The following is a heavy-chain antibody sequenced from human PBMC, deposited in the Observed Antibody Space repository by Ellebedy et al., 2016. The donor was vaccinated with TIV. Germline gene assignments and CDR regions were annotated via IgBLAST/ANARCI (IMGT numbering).Heavy chain of an antibody. CDR3: ARDGEMASSPTDY. CDR2: ISSSSSTI. J-gene: IGHJ4*02. V-gene: IGHV3-48*01. Sequence: GESLKISCAASGFTFSSYSMNWVRQAPGKGLEWVSYISSSSSTIYYADSVKGRFTISRDNAKNSLYLQMNSLRAEDTAVYYCARDGEMASSPTDYWGQGTLVTVSS. D-gene: IGHD5-24*01. CDR1: GFTFSSYS.